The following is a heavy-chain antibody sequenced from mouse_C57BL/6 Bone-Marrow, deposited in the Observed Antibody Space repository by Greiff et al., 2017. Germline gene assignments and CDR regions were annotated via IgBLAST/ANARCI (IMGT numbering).Heavy chain of an antibody. CDR3: ARGVRQLRHYFDY. J-gene: IGHJ2*01. CDR1: GYTFTDHT. Sequence: QVQLQQSDAELVKPGASVKISCKVSGYTFTDHTIHWMKQRPEQGLEWIGYIYPRDGSTKYNETFKGKATLTADKSSNTAYMQLYSLTSKDSAVYFCARGVRQLRHYFDYWGQGTTLTVSS. V-gene: IGHV1-78*01. CDR2: IYPRDGST. D-gene: IGHD3-2*02.